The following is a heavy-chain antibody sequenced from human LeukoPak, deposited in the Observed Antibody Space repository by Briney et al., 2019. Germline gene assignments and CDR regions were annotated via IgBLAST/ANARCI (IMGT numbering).Heavy chain of an antibody. CDR2: INQDGSEK. CDR1: GFTFSSYW. V-gene: IGHV3-7*01. CDR3: AKDATTVVGTVYMDV. J-gene: IGHJ6*03. Sequence: PGGSLRLSCAASGFTFSSYWMSWVRQAPGKGLEWVANINQDGSEKYYVDSVKGRFTISRDNAKNSLYLQMNSLRAEDTAVYYCAKDATTVVGTVYMDVWGKGTTVTISS. D-gene: IGHD6-13*01.